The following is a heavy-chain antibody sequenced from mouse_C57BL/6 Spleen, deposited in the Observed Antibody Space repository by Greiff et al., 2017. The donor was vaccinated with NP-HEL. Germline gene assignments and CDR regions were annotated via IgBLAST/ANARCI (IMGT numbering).Heavy chain of an antibody. Sequence: VQLQQPGAELVRPGSSVKLSCKASGYTFTSYWLHWVKQRPIQGLEWIGNIDPSDSETHYNQKFKDKATLTVDKSSSKAYMQLSSLTSEDSAVYYCAREGFLYYGSSPCAYWGQGTLVTVSA. J-gene: IGHJ3*01. V-gene: IGHV1-52*01. CDR2: IDPSDSET. CDR3: AREGFLYYGSSPCAY. CDR1: GYTFTSYW. D-gene: IGHD1-1*01.